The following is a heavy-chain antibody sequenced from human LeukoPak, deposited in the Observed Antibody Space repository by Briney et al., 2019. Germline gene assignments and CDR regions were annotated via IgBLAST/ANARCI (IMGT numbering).Heavy chain of an antibody. V-gene: IGHV3-23*01. CDR2: ISGSGDRT. CDR3: AKELDTRSLRGYFHY. D-gene: IGHD5-18*01. J-gene: IGHJ4*02. Sequence: TGGSLRLSCAASEFTLSSNAMSWVRQAPGKGLEYVSGISGSGDRTYYADSVKGRFTISRDNSKNALYLQMNSLRAEDTALYYCAKELDTRSLRGYFHYWGQGTLVTVSS. CDR1: EFTLSSNA.